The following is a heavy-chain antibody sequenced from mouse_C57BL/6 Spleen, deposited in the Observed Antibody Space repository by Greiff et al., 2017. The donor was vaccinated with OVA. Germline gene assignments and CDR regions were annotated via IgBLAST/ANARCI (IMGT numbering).Heavy chain of an antibody. CDR1: GYTFTRYW. J-gene: IGHJ2*01. V-gene: IGHV1-72*01. CDR2: IDPTSGGT. D-gene: IGHD3-2*02. CDR3: ARATAQAPFDY. Sequence: QVQLQQPGAELVKPGASVKLSCKASGYTFTRYWMHWVKQRPGRGLEWIGWIDPTSGGTKYNEKFKGKATLTVDKPSSTAYMQLSSLTSEDSAVYYCARATAQAPFDYWGQGTTLTVSS.